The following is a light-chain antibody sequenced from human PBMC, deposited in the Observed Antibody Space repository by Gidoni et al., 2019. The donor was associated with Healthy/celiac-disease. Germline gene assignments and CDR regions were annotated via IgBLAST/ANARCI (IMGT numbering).Light chain of an antibody. CDR2: DAS. V-gene: IGKV3-11*01. CDR1: QSVSSY. Sequence: EIVLTQSPATLSLSPGERATISCRANQSVSSYLACYQQKPGQAPSLLIYDASNRATGIPARFSGSGSGTDFTLTISSLEPEDFAVYYCQQRSNWPPDSFGQGTKLEIK. J-gene: IGKJ2*03. CDR3: QQRSNWPPDS.